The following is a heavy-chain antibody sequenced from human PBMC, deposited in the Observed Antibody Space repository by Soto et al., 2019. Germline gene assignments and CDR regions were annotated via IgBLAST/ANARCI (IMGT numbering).Heavy chain of an antibody. Sequence: SETLSLTCAVSGGSITSSNWWSWVRQPPGKGLEWLGQISHSRSTDYNPSLKSRVSISVDKSKNRLSLKLSSVTAADTALYYCASGDFSHFEYSGQGTLVTVSS. J-gene: IGHJ4*02. D-gene: IGHD4-17*01. V-gene: IGHV4-4*02. CDR1: GGSITSSNW. CDR2: ISHSRST. CDR3: ASGDFSHFEY.